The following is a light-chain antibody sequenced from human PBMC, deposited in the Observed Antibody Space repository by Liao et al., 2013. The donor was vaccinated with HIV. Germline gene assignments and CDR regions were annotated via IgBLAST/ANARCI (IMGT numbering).Light chain of an antibody. CDR3: QAWDSSTAWV. J-gene: IGLJ1*01. V-gene: IGLV3-1*01. CDR1: KLGDKY. Sequence: SYELTQSPSVSVSPGQTASITCSGDKLGDKYACWYQQKPGQSPVLVIYQDNKRPSGIPERFSGSNSGNTATLTISGTQGMDEADYYCQAWDSSTAWVFGTGTKVTVL. CDR2: QDN.